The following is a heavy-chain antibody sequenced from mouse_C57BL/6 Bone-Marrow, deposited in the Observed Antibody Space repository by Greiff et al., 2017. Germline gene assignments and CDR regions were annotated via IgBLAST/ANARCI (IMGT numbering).Heavy chain of an antibody. D-gene: IGHD4-1*01. CDR1: EYEFPSHD. J-gene: IGHJ4*01. CDR2: INSDGGSP. Sequence: EVMLVESGGGLVQPGESLKLSCESTEYEFPSHDMSWVRKTPEKRLALVAAINSDGGSPYYTDTMERRFIISRDNTKKTLDMQLSSLRSEDTALYYYARVILGAISYWGQGTSVTVSS. V-gene: IGHV5-2*01. CDR3: ARVILGAISY.